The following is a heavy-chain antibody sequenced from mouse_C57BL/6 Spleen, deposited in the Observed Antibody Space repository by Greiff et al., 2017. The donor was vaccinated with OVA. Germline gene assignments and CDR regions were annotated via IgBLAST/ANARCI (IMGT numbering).Heavy chain of an antibody. J-gene: IGHJ1*03. CDR3: ARSHYDCFWYFDV. CDR2: IRNKANGYTT. V-gene: IGHV7-3*01. Sequence: DVMLVESGGGLVQPGGSLSLSCAASGFTFTDYYMSWVRQPPGQALEWLGFIRNKANGYTTEYSASVKGRFTISRSDSKSVSYLQMNALRAEDGDTDDCARSHYDCFWYFDVWGTGTTVTVSS. D-gene: IGHD2-4*01. CDR1: GFTFTDYY.